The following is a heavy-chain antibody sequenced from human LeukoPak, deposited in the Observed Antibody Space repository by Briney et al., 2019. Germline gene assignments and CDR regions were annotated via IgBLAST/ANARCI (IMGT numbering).Heavy chain of an antibody. CDR3: ARQTYYYDSSGHPYWYFDL. Sequence: SQTLSLTCTVSGVSISSSSYYWGWIRQPPGKGLEWIGTIYYSGSTYYNPSLKSRLTMSVDTSKNQFSLKLSSVTVADTAIYYCARQTYYYDSSGHPYWYFDLWGRGTLVTVSS. CDR2: IYYSGST. V-gene: IGHV4-39*01. CDR1: GVSISSSSYY. D-gene: IGHD3-22*01. J-gene: IGHJ2*01.